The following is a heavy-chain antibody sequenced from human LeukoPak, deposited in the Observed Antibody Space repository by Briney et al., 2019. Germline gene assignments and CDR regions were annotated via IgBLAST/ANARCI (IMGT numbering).Heavy chain of an antibody. Sequence: SETLSLTCTVSGGSVSSGSYYWSWIRQPPGKGLEWIGYIYYSGSTNYNPSLKSRVTISVDTSKNQFSLKLSSVTAADTAVYYCARQGGYIAPLALWGQGTLVTVSS. J-gene: IGHJ4*02. CDR3: ARQGGYIAPLAL. V-gene: IGHV4-61*01. CDR2: IYYSGST. D-gene: IGHD6-13*01. CDR1: GGSVSSGSYY.